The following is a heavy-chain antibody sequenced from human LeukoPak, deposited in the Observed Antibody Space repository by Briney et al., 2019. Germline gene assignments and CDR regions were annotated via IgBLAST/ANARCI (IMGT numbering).Heavy chain of an antibody. CDR3: ATAWELLGGNWFDP. CDR1: GYTFTSYY. Sequence: GASVKVSCKASGYTFTSYYMHWVRQAPGQGLEWMGIINPSGGSTSYAQKFQGRVTMTEDTSTDTAYMELSSLRSEDTAVYYCATAWELLGGNWFDPWGQGTLVTVSS. CDR2: INPSGGST. J-gene: IGHJ5*02. D-gene: IGHD1-26*01. V-gene: IGHV1-46*01.